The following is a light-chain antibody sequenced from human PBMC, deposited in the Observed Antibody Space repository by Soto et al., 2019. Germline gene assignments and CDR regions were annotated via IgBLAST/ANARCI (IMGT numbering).Light chain of an antibody. CDR3: SSYAGSKGV. CDR1: SSDVGGYNY. CDR2: EVS. Sequence: QSALTQPPSASGSPGQSVTISCTGTSSDVGGYNYVSWYQQHPGKAPKLMIYEVSKRPSGVPDRFSGSKSDNTASLTVSGLQAEDEADYYCSSYAGSKGVFGGGTKLTVL. V-gene: IGLV2-8*01. J-gene: IGLJ2*01.